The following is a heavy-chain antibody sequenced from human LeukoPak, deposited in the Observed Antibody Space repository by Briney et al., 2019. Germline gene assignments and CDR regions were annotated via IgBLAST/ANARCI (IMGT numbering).Heavy chain of an antibody. CDR2: INNSGST. D-gene: IGHD3-10*01. CDR3: ARGGGSGSYYNRFTWFDP. Sequence: SETLSLTCAVYGGSFSGYYWSWIRQPPGKGREWIGEINNSGSTNYNPSLKSRVTISVDTSRNQFSLKLSSVTAADTAVYYCARGGGSGSYYNRFTWFDPWGQGTLVTVSS. V-gene: IGHV4-34*01. J-gene: IGHJ5*02. CDR1: GGSFSGYY.